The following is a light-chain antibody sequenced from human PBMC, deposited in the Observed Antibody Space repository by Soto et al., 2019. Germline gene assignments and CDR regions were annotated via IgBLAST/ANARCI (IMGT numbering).Light chain of an antibody. CDR3: QQSSKWPIT. J-gene: IGKJ4*01. Sequence: EIILTQSPATLSLSPGERATLSCWASQSVSNYVAWYQQKPGQAPRLLIYDASNRATGIPPRFSGSGSGTDFTLTISSLEPEDFAVYYCQQSSKWPITFGWGTKVEIK. CDR1: QSVSNY. CDR2: DAS. V-gene: IGKV3-11*01.